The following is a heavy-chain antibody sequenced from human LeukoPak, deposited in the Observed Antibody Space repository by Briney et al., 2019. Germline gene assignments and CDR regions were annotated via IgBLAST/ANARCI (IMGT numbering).Heavy chain of an antibody. D-gene: IGHD3-9*01. CDR3: AKVLRYFDWPISGGDAFDI. CDR2: ISGSGGST. Sequence: GGSLRLSCAASGFTFSSYAMSWVRQAPGKGLEWVSAISGSGGSTYYADSVRGRFTISRDNSKNTLYLQMNSLRAEDTAVYYCAKVLRYFDWPISGGDAFDIWGQGTMVTVSS. V-gene: IGHV3-23*01. CDR1: GFTFSSYA. J-gene: IGHJ3*02.